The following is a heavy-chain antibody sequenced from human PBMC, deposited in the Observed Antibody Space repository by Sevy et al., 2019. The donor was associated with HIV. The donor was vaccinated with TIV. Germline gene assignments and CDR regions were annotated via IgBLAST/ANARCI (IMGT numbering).Heavy chain of an antibody. CDR3: ARSGSPDYYFDY. V-gene: IGHV3-30-3*01. J-gene: IGHJ4*02. D-gene: IGHD3-10*01. CDR2: ISYDGSNK. Sequence: GGSLRLSCAASGFTFSSYAMHWVRQAPGKGLEWVAVISYDGSNKYYADSVKGRFTISRDNSKNTLYLQMNSLRAEDTAVYYCARSGSPDYYFDYWGQGTLVTVSS. CDR1: GFTFSSYA.